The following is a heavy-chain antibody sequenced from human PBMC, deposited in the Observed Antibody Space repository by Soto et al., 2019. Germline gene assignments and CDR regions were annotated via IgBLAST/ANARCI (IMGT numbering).Heavy chain of an antibody. CDR2: IWYDGSRE. CDR3: ARTPFYYETTGYNYRSGPYYFDF. CDR1: GFIFSRYG. D-gene: IGHD3-22*01. V-gene: IGHV3-33*01. Sequence: GGSLRLSCVASGFIFSRYGMYWVRQSPRKGLEYVAIIWYDGSRENHADSVKGRFTISRDNSKNTLYLQMNSLRAEDTAVYYCARTPFYYETTGYNYRSGPYYFDFWGQGTLVTVSS. J-gene: IGHJ4*02.